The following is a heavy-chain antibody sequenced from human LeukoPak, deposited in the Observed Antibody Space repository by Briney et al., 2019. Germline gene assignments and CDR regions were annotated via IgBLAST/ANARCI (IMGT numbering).Heavy chain of an antibody. Sequence: PGGSLRLSCAASGFTFSIYWMSWVRQAPGKGLEWVASIKEDGGEIHYVDSVKGRFTISRVNAKNSLYLQMNSLRAEDTAVYYCETYSAFDIWGHGTMVTVSS. V-gene: IGHV3-7*02. J-gene: IGHJ3*02. CDR2: IKEDGGEI. CDR1: GFTFSIYW. D-gene: IGHD2-21*01. CDR3: ETYSAFDI.